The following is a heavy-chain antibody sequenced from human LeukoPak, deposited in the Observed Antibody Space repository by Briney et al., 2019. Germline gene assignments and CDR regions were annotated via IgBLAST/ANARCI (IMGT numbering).Heavy chain of an antibody. Sequence: ASVKVSCKASGYTFTSYDINWVRQATGQGLEWRGWMNPNSGNTGYAQKFQGRVTMTRDTSTSTVYMELSSLRSEDTAVYYCARDHPVAAPGDAFDIWGQGTMVTVSS. V-gene: IGHV1-8*02. CDR3: ARDHPVAAPGDAFDI. CDR2: MNPNSGNT. CDR1: GYTFTSYD. J-gene: IGHJ3*02. D-gene: IGHD6-19*01.